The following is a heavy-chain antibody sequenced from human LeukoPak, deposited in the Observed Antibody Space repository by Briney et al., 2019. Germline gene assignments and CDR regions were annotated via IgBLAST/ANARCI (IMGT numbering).Heavy chain of an antibody. V-gene: IGHV1-2*02. CDR1: GYTFTGYY. J-gene: IGHJ6*02. Sequence: GASVKVSCKASGYTFTGYYTHWVRQAPGQGLEWMGWINPNSGGTNYAQKFQGRVTMTRDTSISTAYMELSRLRSDDTAVYYCAREGIMFGVVETYYYYGMDVWGQGTTVTVSS. D-gene: IGHD3-3*01. CDR2: INPNSGGT. CDR3: AREGIMFGVVETYYYYGMDV.